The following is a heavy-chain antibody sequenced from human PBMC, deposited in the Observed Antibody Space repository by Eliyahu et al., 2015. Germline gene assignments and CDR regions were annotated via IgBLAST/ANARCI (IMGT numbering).Heavy chain of an antibody. V-gene: IGHV3-23*01. D-gene: IGHD3-10*01. J-gene: IGHJ6*02. CDR3: AKTGFGEFPYYGMDV. Sequence: QLLESGGGLVQPGGSLRLSCAASGFTFXSYAMGWVRQAPGKGLEXVSGISGSGGGKYYADSVKGRFTISRDNSKNTLYVQMNSLRAEDTAVYYCAKTGFGEFPYYGMDVWGPGTTVTVSS. CDR2: ISGSGGGK. CDR1: GFTFXSYA.